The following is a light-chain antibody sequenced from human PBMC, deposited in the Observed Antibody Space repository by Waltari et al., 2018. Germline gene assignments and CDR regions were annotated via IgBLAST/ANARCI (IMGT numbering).Light chain of an antibody. CDR1: QSVFYSSNNKNY. Sequence: DIVMTQSPDSLAVSLGERATINCKSSQSVFYSSNNKNYLAWYQQKPGQPPKLLIYWASIRESVVPDRFSGSGSGTDFTLTISSLQAEDVAVYYCQQYYSTPYTFGQGTKLEIK. CDR2: WAS. J-gene: IGKJ2*01. V-gene: IGKV4-1*01. CDR3: QQYYSTPYT.